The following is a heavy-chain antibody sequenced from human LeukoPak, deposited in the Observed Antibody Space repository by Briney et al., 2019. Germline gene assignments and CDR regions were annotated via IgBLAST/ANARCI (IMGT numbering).Heavy chain of an antibody. CDR3: ARRPQDFWSGYYSRGPYYFDY. V-gene: IGHV4-34*01. Sequence: PSETLSLTCAVYGGSFSGYYWSWIRQPPGKGLEWIGEINHSGSTNYNPSLKSRVTISVDTSKNQFSLKLSSVTAADTAVYYCARRPQDFWSGYYSRGPYYFDYWGQGTLVTVSS. CDR1: GGSFSGYY. J-gene: IGHJ4*02. CDR2: INHSGST. D-gene: IGHD3-3*01.